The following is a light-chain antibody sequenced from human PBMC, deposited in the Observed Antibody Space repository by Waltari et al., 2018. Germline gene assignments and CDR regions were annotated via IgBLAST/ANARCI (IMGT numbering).Light chain of an antibody. Sequence: DIHMPQSPSSLSASVGDKVAITCRASQNITRYLCWYHQRPGKAPRLLIYAGSTLQSGVPSRFSGSGSGTDFTLTISFLEPEDFATYYCQQTHGRPWTFGQGTRVEI. CDR1: QNITRY. J-gene: IGKJ1*01. CDR3: QQTHGRPWT. V-gene: IGKV1-39*01. CDR2: AGS.